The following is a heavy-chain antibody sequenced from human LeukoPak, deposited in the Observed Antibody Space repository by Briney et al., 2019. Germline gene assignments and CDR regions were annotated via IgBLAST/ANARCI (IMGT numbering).Heavy chain of an antibody. CDR2: IKPVGNEK. Sequence: GGSLRLSYAASGFTFNNYWMTWLRQGPGKGLEWVANIKPVGNEKYYVDSVKGRFTISRDNVKNSLYLQMNSLRAEDTAIYYCATFRFLGTWGQGTMVTVSP. CDR3: ATFRFLGT. V-gene: IGHV3-7*03. D-gene: IGHD3-3*01. J-gene: IGHJ3*01. CDR1: GFTFNNYW.